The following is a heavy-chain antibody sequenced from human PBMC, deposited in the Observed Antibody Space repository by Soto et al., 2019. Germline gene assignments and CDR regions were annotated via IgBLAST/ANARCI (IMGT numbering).Heavy chain of an antibody. CDR2: IYYSGST. Sequence: PSETLSLTCTVSGGSISSYYWSWIRQPPGKGLEWIGYIYYSGSTNYNPSLKSRVTISVDTSKNQFSLKLRSVTAADTAVYYCARLGDCGDDCYSFDYWGQGALVTVSS. D-gene: IGHD2-21*02. J-gene: IGHJ4*02. CDR3: ARLGDCGDDCYSFDY. V-gene: IGHV4-59*08. CDR1: GGSISSYY.